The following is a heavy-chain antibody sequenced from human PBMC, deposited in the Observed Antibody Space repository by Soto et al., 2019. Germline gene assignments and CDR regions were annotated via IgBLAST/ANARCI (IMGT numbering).Heavy chain of an antibody. D-gene: IGHD4-4*01. CDR1: GFSLSTSGVG. V-gene: IGHV2-5*02. Sequence: SGPTLVKPTQTLTLTCTFSGFSLSTSGVGVGWIRQPPGKALEWLALIYWDDDKRYSPSLKSRLTITKDTSKNQVVLTMTNMDPVDTATYYCAHLTTVTIASYYYYYMDVWGKGTTVTVSS. J-gene: IGHJ6*03. CDR3: AHLTTVTIASYYYYYMDV. CDR2: IYWDDDK.